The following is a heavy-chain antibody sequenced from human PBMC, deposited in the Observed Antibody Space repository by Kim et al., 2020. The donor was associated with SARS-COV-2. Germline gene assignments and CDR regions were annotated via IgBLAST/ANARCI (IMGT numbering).Heavy chain of an antibody. J-gene: IGHJ4*02. CDR3: ARVFRGDYGRNSRIRNYFDY. V-gene: IGHV3-11*01. Sequence: GGSLRLSCAASGFTFSDYYMSWIRQAPGKGLEWVSYISSSGSTIYYADSVKGRFTISRDNAKNSLYLQMNSLRAEDTAVYYCARVFRGDYGRNSRIRNYFDYWGQGTLVTVSS. CDR2: ISSSGSTI. D-gene: IGHD4-17*01. CDR1: GFTFSDYY.